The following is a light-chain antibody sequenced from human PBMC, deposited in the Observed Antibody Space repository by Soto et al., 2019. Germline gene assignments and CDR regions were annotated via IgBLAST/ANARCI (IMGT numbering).Light chain of an antibody. CDR3: QKYNNWPYT. CDR1: QSVSSN. J-gene: IGKJ2*01. Sequence: EIVRTQSPATLSVSPGERATLSCRASQSVSSNLAWYQQKPGQAPMLIIYGASTRATCIPARFSGSRSGTEFTLNIRSLNAEDFAVYYCQKYNNWPYTFDQGTTLEIK. V-gene: IGKV3-15*01. CDR2: GAS.